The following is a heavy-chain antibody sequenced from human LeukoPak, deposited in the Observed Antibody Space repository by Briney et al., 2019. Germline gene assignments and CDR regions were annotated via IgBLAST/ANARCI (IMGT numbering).Heavy chain of an antibody. J-gene: IGHJ3*02. CDR3: ARHWDDILTGYAFDI. V-gene: IGHV4-4*07. CDR1: GGSISGSY. CDR2: IYSSGST. Sequence: SETLSLTCSVCGGSISGSYWNWIRQPAGKGLEWIGRIYSSGSTNYNPSLKSRVTMSVDTSKNQFSLKLTSVTAADTAVYYCARHWDDILTGYAFDIWGQGTMVTVSS. D-gene: IGHD3-9*01.